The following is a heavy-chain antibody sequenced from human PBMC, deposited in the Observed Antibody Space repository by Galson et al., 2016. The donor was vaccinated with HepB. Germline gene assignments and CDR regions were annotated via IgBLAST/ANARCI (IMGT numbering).Heavy chain of an antibody. V-gene: IGHV1-3*01. Sequence: SVKVSCKAPGGTFSSYAISWVRQAPGQRLEWMGWINAGNGNTKYSQKFQGRVTITRDTSASTAYMELSSLRSEDTAVYYCARDLHPTEQLLWFGELLKYWGQGTLVTVSS. D-gene: IGHD3-10*01. CDR1: GGTFSSYA. J-gene: IGHJ4*02. CDR2: INAGNGNT. CDR3: ARDLHPTEQLLWFGELLKY.